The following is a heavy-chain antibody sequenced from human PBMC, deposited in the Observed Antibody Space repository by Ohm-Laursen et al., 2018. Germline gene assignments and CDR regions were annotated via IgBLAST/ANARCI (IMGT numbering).Heavy chain of an antibody. D-gene: IGHD6-13*01. Sequence: SLRLSCAASGFAFSAYNMYWVRQAPGKGLEWVSSISGDVNYIYYADSVKGRFTISRDNAKSSLYLQMHSLRGGDTAVYYCARDATAGGTLGWGQGTLVTVSS. CDR3: ARDATAGGTLG. CDR1: GFAFSAYN. CDR2: ISGDVNYI. J-gene: IGHJ4*02. V-gene: IGHV3-21*01.